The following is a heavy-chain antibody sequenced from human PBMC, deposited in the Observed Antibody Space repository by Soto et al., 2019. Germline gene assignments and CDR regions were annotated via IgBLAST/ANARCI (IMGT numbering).Heavy chain of an antibody. CDR3: ARGWVYYNGDHRDEY. CDR2: IYHSGST. D-gene: IGHD3-10*01. V-gene: IGHV4-30-2*01. Sequence: SETLSLTCAVSGGSISSGGYSWSWIRQPPGKGLEWIGYIYHSGSTYYNPSLKSRVTISVDRSKNQFSLKLSSVTAADTAVYYCARGWVYYNGDHRDEYSGQGTLVTVSS. J-gene: IGHJ4*02. CDR1: GGSISSGGYS.